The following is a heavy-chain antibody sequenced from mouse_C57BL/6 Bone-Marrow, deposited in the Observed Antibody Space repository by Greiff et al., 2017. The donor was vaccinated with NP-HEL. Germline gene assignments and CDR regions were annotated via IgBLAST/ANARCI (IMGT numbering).Heavy chain of an antibody. J-gene: IGHJ4*01. V-gene: IGHV5-12*01. CDR3: ARHRDFGDYYAMDY. CDR1: GFTFSDYY. Sequence: VKLVESGGGLVQPGGSLKLSCAASGFTFSDYYMYWVRQTPEKRLEWVAYISNGGGSTYYPDTVKGRFTISRDNAKNTLYLQMSRLKSEDTAMYYCARHRDFGDYYAMDYWGQGTSVTVSS. CDR2: ISNGGGST.